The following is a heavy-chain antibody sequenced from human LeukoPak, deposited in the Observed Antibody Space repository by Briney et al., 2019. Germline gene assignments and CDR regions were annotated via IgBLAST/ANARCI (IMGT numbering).Heavy chain of an antibody. V-gene: IGHV4-39*07. CDR1: GGSISSSSYY. D-gene: IGHD1-26*01. Sequence: SETLSLTCTVSGGSISSSSYYWGWIRQPPGKGLEWIGSIYYSGSTYYNPSLKSRVTISVDTSKNQFSLKLSSVTPEDTAVYYCAREGPQGATHYFDYWGQGTLVTVSS. J-gene: IGHJ4*02. CDR2: IYYSGST. CDR3: AREGPQGATHYFDY.